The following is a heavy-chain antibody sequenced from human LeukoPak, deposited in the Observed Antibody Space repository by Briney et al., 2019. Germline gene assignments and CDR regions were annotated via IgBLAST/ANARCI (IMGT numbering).Heavy chain of an antibody. CDR1: GFTFSSYA. V-gene: IGHV3-23*01. J-gene: IGHJ4*02. Sequence: HPGGSLRLSCAASGFTFSSYAMSWVRQAPGKGLEWVSSISAGGGSTYYADSVKGRFTISRDNSKNTLLLQMNSLRAEDTAVYFCAKRGGGDSVWGSYPNWSQGTLVTVSS. CDR3: AKRGGGDSVWGSYPN. CDR2: ISAGGGST. D-gene: IGHD3-16*02.